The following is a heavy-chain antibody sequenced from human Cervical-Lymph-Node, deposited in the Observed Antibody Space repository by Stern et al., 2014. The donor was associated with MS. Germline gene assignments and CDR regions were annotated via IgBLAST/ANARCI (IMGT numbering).Heavy chain of an antibody. CDR2: IIPIIGTA. CDR1: GGTFSSSD. CDR3: ALGGFGHYFEY. D-gene: IGHD3-10*01. V-gene: IGHV1-69*01. J-gene: IGHJ4*02. Sequence: VQLLESGAEVQKPGSSVKVSCRASGGTFSSSDISWVRQAPGQGLECMGGIIPIIGTANYAQKYQGRVTITADESTSTAYMELSSLRSEDTAIYYCALGGFGHYFEYWGQGTLVTVSS.